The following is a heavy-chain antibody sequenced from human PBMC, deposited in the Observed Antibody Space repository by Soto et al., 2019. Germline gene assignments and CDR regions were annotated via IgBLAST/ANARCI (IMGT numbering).Heavy chain of an antibody. CDR2: VYYSGTT. D-gene: IGHD3-3*01. Sequence: SETLSLTCTVSGGSIRNGDYYWGWIRQPPGKGLEWIGYVYYSGTTYSHPSLNSRVSISVDTSENQFSLRLTSVTAADTAVYYCARAEEEYDFWSGFPLVDYWGQGTLVTVSS. CDR1: GGSIRNGDYY. V-gene: IGHV4-30-4*01. J-gene: IGHJ4*02. CDR3: ARAEEEYDFWSGFPLVDY.